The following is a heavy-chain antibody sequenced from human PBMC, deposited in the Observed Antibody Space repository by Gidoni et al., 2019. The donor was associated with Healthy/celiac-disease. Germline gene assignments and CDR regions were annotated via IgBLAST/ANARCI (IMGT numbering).Heavy chain of an antibody. CDR3: ARVLAAAGKIFYNWFDP. Sequence: IGYIYYSVSTNYNPSLKSRVTISVDTSKNQFSLKLSSVTAADTAVYYCARVLAAAGKIFYNWFDPWGQGTLVTVSS. V-gene: IGHV4-59*01. J-gene: IGHJ5*02. CDR2: IYYSVST. D-gene: IGHD6-13*01.